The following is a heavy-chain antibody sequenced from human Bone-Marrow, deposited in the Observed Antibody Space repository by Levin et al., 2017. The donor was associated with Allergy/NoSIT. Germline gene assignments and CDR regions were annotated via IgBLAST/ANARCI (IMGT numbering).Heavy chain of an antibody. J-gene: IGHJ4*02. D-gene: IGHD6-19*01. V-gene: IGHV3-23*01. Sequence: GGSLRLSCAASGFTFSSYAMSWVRQAPGKGLEWVSAISGSGGSTYYADSVKGRFTISRDNSKNTLYLQMSSLRAEDTAVYYCAIANSSGWPPDYWGQGTLVTVSS. CDR3: AIANSSGWPPDY. CDR1: GFTFSSYA. CDR2: ISGSGGST.